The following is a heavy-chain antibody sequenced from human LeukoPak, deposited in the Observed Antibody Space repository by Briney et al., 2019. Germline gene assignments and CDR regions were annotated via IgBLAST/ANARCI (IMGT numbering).Heavy chain of an antibody. CDR3: ARRSVSGSYPR. Sequence: PSETLSLTCTVSGGSISSSSYYWGWIRQPPGKGLEWIGSIYYSGSTYYNPSLKSRVTISVDTSKNQFSLKLSSVTAADTAVYYCARRSVSGSYPRWGQGTLVTVSS. CDR2: IYYSGST. CDR1: GGSISSSSYY. V-gene: IGHV4-39*01. D-gene: IGHD1-26*01. J-gene: IGHJ4*02.